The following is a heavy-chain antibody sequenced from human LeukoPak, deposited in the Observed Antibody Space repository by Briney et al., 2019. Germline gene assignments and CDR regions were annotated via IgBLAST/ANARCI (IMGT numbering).Heavy chain of an antibody. J-gene: IGHJ4*02. V-gene: IGHV3-74*01. CDR3: AKRGVVIRVILVGFHKQAYYFDS. CDR1: GFIFSNYY. D-gene: IGHD3-22*01. CDR2: IKNAGIDT. Sequence: GGSLRLSCVGSGFIFSNYYMYWVRQAPGKGLVWVSRIKNAGIDTIYADSVKGRFTVSRDNAKNTVYLQMNSLRAEDTAVYFCAKRGVVIRVILVGFHKQAYYFDSWGQGALVTVSS.